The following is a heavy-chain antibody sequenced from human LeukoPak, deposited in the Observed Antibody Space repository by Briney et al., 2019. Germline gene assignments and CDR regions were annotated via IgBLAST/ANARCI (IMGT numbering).Heavy chain of an antibody. Sequence: GGSLRLSCAASGFTFSSYSMNWVRQAPGKGLEWVSSISSSSSYIYYADSVKGRFTISRDNAKNSLYLQMNSLGAEDTAVYYCASGWYPNYYYYYMDVWGKGTTVTISS. J-gene: IGHJ6*03. V-gene: IGHV3-21*01. D-gene: IGHD6-19*01. CDR2: ISSSSSYI. CDR1: GFTFSSYS. CDR3: ASGWYPNYYYYYMDV.